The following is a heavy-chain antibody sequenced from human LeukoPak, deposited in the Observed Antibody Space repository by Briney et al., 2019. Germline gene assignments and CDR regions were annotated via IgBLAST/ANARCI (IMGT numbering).Heavy chain of an antibody. Sequence: GGSLRLPCAASGFTFSSYAMSWVRQAPGKGLEWVSAISGSGGSTYYAASVKGRFTISRDNSKNTLYLQMNSLRAEDTAVYYCAKDPGEWSFQNWGQGTLVTVSS. J-gene: IGHJ4*02. D-gene: IGHD3-16*02. CDR2: ISGSGGST. V-gene: IGHV3-23*01. CDR1: GFTFSSYA. CDR3: AKDPGEWSFQN.